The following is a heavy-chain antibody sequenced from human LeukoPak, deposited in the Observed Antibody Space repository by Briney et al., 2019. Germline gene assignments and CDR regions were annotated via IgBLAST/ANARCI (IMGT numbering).Heavy chain of an antibody. V-gene: IGHV1-24*01. Sequence: ASVKVSCKVSGYTLTELSMHWVRQAPGKGLEWMGSFDPEDGETIYAQKFQGRVTMTEDTSTDTAYMELSSLRSEDTAVYYCATDMSPTTVTTTPGGYFQHWGQGTLVTVSS. CDR2: FDPEDGET. J-gene: IGHJ1*01. CDR3: ATDMSPTTVTTTPGGYFQH. CDR1: GYTLTELS. D-gene: IGHD4-17*01.